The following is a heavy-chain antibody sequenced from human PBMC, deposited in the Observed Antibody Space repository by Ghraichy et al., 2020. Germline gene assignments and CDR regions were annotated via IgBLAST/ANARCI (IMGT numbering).Heavy chain of an antibody. Sequence: SETLSLTCTVSGGSISNYHWSWIRQPPGKGLEWIGYIYYSGSTNYNPSLKSRVTISVDTSKNQFSLKLSSVTAADTAVYYCARGVSYYYESSAYCYPYWGQGTLVTVSS. CDR1: GGSISNYH. J-gene: IGHJ4*02. V-gene: IGHV4-59*01. CDR3: ARGVSYYYESSAYCYPY. D-gene: IGHD3-22*01. CDR2: IYYSGST.